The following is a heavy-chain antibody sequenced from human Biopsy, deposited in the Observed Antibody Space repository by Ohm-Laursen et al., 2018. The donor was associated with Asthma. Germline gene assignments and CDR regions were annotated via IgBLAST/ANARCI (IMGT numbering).Heavy chain of an antibody. CDR1: GGSINSGGYS. Sequence: SETLSLTCAVSGGSINSGGYSWTWIRQPPGKGLEWIGYIYHRDTTFYNPSLESRVTISLDASKNEFSLRLTYVTAADTAQYYCVRQSGYRSGWPKLLFVYYGMDVWGPGTTVTVSS. V-gene: IGHV4-30-2*03. J-gene: IGHJ6*02. D-gene: IGHD6-19*01. CDR2: IYHRDTT. CDR3: VRQSGYRSGWPKLLFVYYGMDV.